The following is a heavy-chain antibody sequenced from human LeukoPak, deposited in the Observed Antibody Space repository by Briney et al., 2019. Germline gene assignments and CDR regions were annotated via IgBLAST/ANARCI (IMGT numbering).Heavy chain of an antibody. V-gene: IGHV1-24*01. J-gene: IGHJ6*02. CDR2: FDPEDGET. CDR1: GYTLTELS. D-gene: IGHD6-13*01. CDR3: ATKGSSWYYYYYGMDV. Sequence: ASVKVSCKVSGYTLTELSMHWVRQAPGKGLEWMGGFDPEDGETIYAQKFQDRVTMTEDTSTDTAYMELSSLRSEDTAVYYCATKGSSWYYYYYGMDVWGQGTTVTVSS.